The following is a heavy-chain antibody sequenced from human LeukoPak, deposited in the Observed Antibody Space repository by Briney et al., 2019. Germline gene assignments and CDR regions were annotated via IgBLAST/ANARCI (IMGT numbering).Heavy chain of an antibody. V-gene: IGHV4-39*01. CDR1: GGSISSSSYY. CDR3: ARLREYRTYYYDSSGYYPFDY. CDR2: IYYSGST. Sequence: PSETLSLTCTVSGGSISSSSYYWGWIRQPPGKGLEWIGSIYYSGSTYYNPSLKSRVTISVDTSKNQFSLKLSSVTAADTAVYYRARLREYRTYYYDSSGYYPFDYWGQGTLVTVSS. D-gene: IGHD3-22*01. J-gene: IGHJ4*02.